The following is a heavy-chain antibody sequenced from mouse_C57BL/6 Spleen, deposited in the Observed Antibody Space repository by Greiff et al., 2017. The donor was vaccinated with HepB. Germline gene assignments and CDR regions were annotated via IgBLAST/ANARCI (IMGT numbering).Heavy chain of an antibody. CDR2: IRNKANGYTT. D-gene: IGHD1-1*01. J-gene: IGHJ4*01. CDR3: ARSGYYGSRYYAMDY. CDR1: GFTFTDYY. V-gene: IGHV7-3*01. Sequence: EVKVVESGGGLVQPGGSLSLSCAASGFTFTDYYMSWVRQPPGKALEWLGFIRNKANGYTTEYSASVKGRFTISRDNSQSILYLQMNALRAEDSATYYCARSGYYGSRYYAMDYWGQGTSVTVSS.